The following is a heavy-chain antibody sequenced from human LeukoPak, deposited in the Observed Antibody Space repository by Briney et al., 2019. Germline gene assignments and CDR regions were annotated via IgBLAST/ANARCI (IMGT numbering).Heavy chain of an antibody. D-gene: IGHD6-19*01. Sequence: SVKVSCKASGGTFSSYAISWVRQAPGQGLEWMGGVIPIFGTANYAQKFQGRVTITTDESTSTAYMELSSLRSEDTAVYYCARDIAGASHGAFDIWGQGTMVTVSS. CDR2: VIPIFGTA. J-gene: IGHJ3*02. V-gene: IGHV1-69*05. CDR1: GGTFSSYA. CDR3: ARDIAGASHGAFDI.